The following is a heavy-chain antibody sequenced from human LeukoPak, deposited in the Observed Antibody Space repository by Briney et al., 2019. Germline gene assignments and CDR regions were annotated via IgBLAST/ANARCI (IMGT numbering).Heavy chain of an antibody. Sequence: PGGSLRLSCAASGFTFSSYAMHWVRQAPGKGLEWVANIKQDGSEKYYVDSVKGRFTISRDNAKNSLYLQMNSLRAEDTAVYYCARDRIFVTTAPTKTYYYYYGMDVWGQGTTVTVSS. V-gene: IGHV3-7*01. CDR3: ARDRIFVTTAPTKTYYYYYGMDV. D-gene: IGHD4-17*01. CDR2: IKQDGSEK. J-gene: IGHJ6*02. CDR1: GFTFSSYA.